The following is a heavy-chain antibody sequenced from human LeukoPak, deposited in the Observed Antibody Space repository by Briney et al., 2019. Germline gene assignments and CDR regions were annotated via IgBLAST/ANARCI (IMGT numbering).Heavy chain of an antibody. D-gene: IGHD5-12*01. V-gene: IGHV1-46*01. CDR2: INPSGGST. CDR3: ARALGIVATIDY. CDR1: GYTFSSYY. Sequence: ASVKVSCKASGYTFSSYYMHWVRQAPGQGLEWTGIINPSGGSTNYAQQFQGRVTMTRGTSTSTVYMELGSLRSDDTAVYYCARALGIVATIDYWGQGTLVTVSS. J-gene: IGHJ4*02.